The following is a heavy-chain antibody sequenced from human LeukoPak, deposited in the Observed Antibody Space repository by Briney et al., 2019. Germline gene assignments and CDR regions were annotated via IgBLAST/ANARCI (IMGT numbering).Heavy chain of an antibody. CDR2: INPNSGGT. V-gene: IGHV1-2*02. CDR1: GYTFTGYY. CDR3: AGTRMGPAAQFDY. J-gene: IGHJ4*02. D-gene: IGHD6-13*01. Sequence: ASVKVSCKASGYTFTGYYMHWVRQAPGQGLEWMGWINPNSGGTNYAQKFQGRVTMTRDTSISTAYMELSRLRSDDTAVYYCAGTRMGPAAQFDYWGQGTLVTVSS.